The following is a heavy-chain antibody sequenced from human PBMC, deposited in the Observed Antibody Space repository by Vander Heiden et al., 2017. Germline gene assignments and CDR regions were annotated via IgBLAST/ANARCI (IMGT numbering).Heavy chain of an antibody. CDR1: GRSFSGYY. V-gene: IGHV4-34*01. CDR2: INNRGRT. CDR3: ARNRGLYYYGSGSSYGMDV. D-gene: IGHD3-10*01. J-gene: IGHJ6*02. Sequence: QVQLQQWGAGLLKPSETLSLTCAVYGRSFSGYYWIGIRQPPGKGLEWIGEINNRGRTDYNPSLKSRVTITVDTSKNQCSLKLSSVTAADTAVYYCARNRGLYYYGSGSSYGMDVWGQGTTITVSS.